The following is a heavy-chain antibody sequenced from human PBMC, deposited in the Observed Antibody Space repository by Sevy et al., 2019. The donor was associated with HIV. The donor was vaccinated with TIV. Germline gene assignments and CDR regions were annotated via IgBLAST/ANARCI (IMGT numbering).Heavy chain of an antibody. V-gene: IGHV4-34*01. CDR3: ASVQWHGGPSGTEHY. CDR1: GGSFSGYY. J-gene: IGHJ4*02. CDR2: INHSGST. D-gene: IGHD2-8*01. Sequence: SETLSLTCAVYGGSFSGYYWSWIRQPPGKGLEWIGEINHSGSTNYNPSLKSRVTISVDTSKNQFSLKLTSVTAADTAVYYCASVQWHGGPSGTEHYWGQGTLVTVSS.